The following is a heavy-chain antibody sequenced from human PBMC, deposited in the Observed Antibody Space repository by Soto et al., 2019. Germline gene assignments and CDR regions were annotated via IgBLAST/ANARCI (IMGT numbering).Heavy chain of an antibody. CDR1: GFTVSSKY. CDR2: IYSGGST. J-gene: IGHJ6*03. Sequence: EVQLVESGGGLVQPGGSLRLSCAASGFTVSSKYMSWVRQAPGRGLECVSLIYSGGSTSHADSVKGRFTISRDNSKNTLYLQMNSLRDEDTAVYYCARDGLHCSVGRCYGVTMDVWGKGTTVTVSS. V-gene: IGHV3-66*01. D-gene: IGHD2-15*01. CDR3: ARDGLHCSVGRCYGVTMDV.